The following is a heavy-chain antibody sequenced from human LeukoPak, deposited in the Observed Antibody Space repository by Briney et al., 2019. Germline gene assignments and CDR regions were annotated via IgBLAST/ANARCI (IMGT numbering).Heavy chain of an antibody. CDR1: GYSFTSNW. CDR2: IYPGDSDT. Sequence: GDSLQISCKGSGYSFTSNWIGWVRQMPGKGLEWMGIIYPGDSDTRYSPSFQGQVTMSADKSISTAYLQWSSLKASDTAMYYCARNPSGYHFDYWGQGTLVTVSS. D-gene: IGHD6-13*01. V-gene: IGHV5-51*01. CDR3: ARNPSGYHFDY. J-gene: IGHJ4*02.